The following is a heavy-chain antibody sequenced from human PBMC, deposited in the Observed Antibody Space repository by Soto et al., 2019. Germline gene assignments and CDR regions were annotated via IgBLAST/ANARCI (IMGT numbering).Heavy chain of an antibody. J-gene: IGHJ4*02. CDR1: GGTFSRYA. CDR2: IVPMFGTA. V-gene: IGHV1-69*01. Sequence: QVQLVQSGTEVKKPGSSVKVSCKASGGTFSRYALSWVRQAPGQGPEWMGGIVPMFGTANYAQKFQGRVTITADESTSTAYRQLSSLRSEDKAVYYCARGVYYDSRGYYFFFWGQGTLVTVSS. CDR3: ARGVYYDSRGYYFFF. D-gene: IGHD3-22*01.